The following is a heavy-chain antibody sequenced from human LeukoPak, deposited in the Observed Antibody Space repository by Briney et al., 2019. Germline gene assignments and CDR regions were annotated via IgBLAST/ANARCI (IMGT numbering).Heavy chain of an antibody. V-gene: IGHV3-53*01. CDR2: IYSDNT. CDR1: GFTVSSNS. J-gene: IGHJ4*01. D-gene: IGHD6-6*01. CDR3: ARIYSSSTHFDY. Sequence: GGSLRLSCTVSGFTVSSNSMSWVRQAPGKGLEWVSFIYSDNTHYSDSVKGRFTISRDNAKNSLYLQMNSLRAEDTAVYYCARIYSSSTHFDYWGQEPWSPSPQ.